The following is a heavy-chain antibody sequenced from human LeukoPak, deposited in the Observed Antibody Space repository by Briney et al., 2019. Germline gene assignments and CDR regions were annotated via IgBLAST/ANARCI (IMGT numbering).Heavy chain of an antibody. Sequence: GGSLRLSCAASGFTLSSSYMSWVRQAPGKGLEWVANIGYAGSLKNYADSLKGRFTISRDNAKNSVFLQMNSLTVEDTAVYFCARPTDEFRLDLWGQGTLVTVSS. J-gene: IGHJ5*02. D-gene: IGHD4-11*01. V-gene: IGHV3-7*04. CDR3: ARPTDEFRLDL. CDR2: IGYAGSLK. CDR1: GFTLSSSY.